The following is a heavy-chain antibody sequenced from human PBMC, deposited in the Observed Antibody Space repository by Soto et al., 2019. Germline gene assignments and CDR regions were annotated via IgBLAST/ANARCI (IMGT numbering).Heavy chain of an antibody. V-gene: IGHV3-33*01. CDR1: GFTFSSYG. Sequence: VQLVESGGGVVQPGRSLRLSCAASGFTFSSYGMHWVRQAPGKGLEWVAVIWYDGSNNYYADSVKGLFTISRDNAKNTLYLQMNSLRDEDTAVYYCASPTTVPPCWGQGTLVTVSS. CDR3: ASPTTVPPC. D-gene: IGHD4-17*01. J-gene: IGHJ4*02. CDR2: IWYDGSNN.